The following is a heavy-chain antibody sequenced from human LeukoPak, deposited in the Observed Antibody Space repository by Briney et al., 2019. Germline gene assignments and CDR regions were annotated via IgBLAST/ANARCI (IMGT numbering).Heavy chain of an antibody. CDR2: ISAYNGNT. CDR1: GYTFTSYG. J-gene: IGHJ3*02. CDR3: AREERYNWNDGDAFDI. V-gene: IGHV1-18*01. Sequence: ASVKVSCKASGYTFTSYGISWVRQAPGQGLEWMGWISAYNGNTNYAQKLQGRVTMTTDTSTSTVYMELSSLRSEDTAVYYCAREERYNWNDGDAFDIWGQGTMVTVSS. D-gene: IGHD1-1*01.